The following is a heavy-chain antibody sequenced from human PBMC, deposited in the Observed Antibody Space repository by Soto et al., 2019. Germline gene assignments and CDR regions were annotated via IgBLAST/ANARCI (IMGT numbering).Heavy chain of an antibody. V-gene: IGHV1-2*04. CDR3: ARDQSGYDIYGMGV. CDR2: INPNSGGT. D-gene: IGHD5-12*01. CDR1: GYTFTGYY. Sequence: ASVKVSCKASGYTFTGYYMHWVRQAPGQGLEWMGWINPNSGGTNYAQKFQGWVTMTRDTSISTAYMELSRLRSDDTAVYYCARDQSGYDIYGMGVWGQGTTVTVSS. J-gene: IGHJ6*02.